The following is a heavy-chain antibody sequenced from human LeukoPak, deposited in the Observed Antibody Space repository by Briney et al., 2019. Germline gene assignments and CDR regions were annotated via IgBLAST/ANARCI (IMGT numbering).Heavy chain of an antibody. V-gene: IGHV4-34*01. Sequence: SESLSLTCAVYGGSFSGYYWSWIRQPPGKGLEWIGEINHSGSTTYNPSLKRRVTISVDTSKNQFSLKSSSVTAAYTAVFYCASLTFGGNSRGLDYWGQGTLVTVSS. CDR2: INHSGST. CDR3: ASLTFGGNSRGLDY. J-gene: IGHJ4*02. D-gene: IGHD4-23*01. CDR1: GGSFSGYY.